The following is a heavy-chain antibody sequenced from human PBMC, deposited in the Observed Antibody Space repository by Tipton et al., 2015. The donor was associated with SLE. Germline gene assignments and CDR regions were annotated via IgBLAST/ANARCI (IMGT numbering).Heavy chain of an antibody. CDR1: GGSISSHY. CDR2: IYTSGST. Sequence: TLSLTCTVSGGSISSHYWSWIRQPAGKGLEWVGHIYTSGSTNYNPSLKSRVTISVDTSKNQFSLKLSSVTAADTAVYYCARDRDYGDYYYYGMDVWGQGTTVTVSS. J-gene: IGHJ6*02. D-gene: IGHD4-17*01. V-gene: IGHV4-4*07. CDR3: ARDRDYGDYYYYGMDV.